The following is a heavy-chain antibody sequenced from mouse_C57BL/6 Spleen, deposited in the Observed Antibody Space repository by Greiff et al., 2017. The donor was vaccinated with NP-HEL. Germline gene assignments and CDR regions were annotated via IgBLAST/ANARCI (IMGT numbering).Heavy chain of an antibody. Sequence: EVNLVESGEGLVKPGGSLKLSCAASGFTFSSYAMSWVRQTPEKRLEWVAYISSGGDYIYYADTVKGRFTISRDNARNTLYLQMSSLKSEDTAMYYCTRGRTAQATSYAMDYWGQGTSVTVSS. J-gene: IGHJ4*01. CDR1: GFTFSSYA. CDR2: ISSGGDYI. V-gene: IGHV5-9-1*02. D-gene: IGHD3-2*02. CDR3: TRGRTAQATSYAMDY.